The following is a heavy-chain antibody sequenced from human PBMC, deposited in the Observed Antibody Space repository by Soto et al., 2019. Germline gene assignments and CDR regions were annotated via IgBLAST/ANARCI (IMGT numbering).Heavy chain of an antibody. D-gene: IGHD6-13*01. CDR1: GGSISSGGYY. V-gene: IGHV4-31*03. J-gene: IGHJ5*02. CDR2: IYYSGST. CDR3: AREGAAAGLNWFDP. Sequence: PSETLSLTCTVSGGSISSGGYYWSWIRQHPGKGLEWIGYIYYSGSTYYNPSLKSRVTISVDTPKNQFSLKMSSVTAADTAVYYCAREGAAAGLNWFDPWGQGTLVTVSS.